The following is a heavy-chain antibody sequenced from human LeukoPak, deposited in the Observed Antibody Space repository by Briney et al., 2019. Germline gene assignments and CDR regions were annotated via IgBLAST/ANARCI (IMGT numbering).Heavy chain of an antibody. CDR2: IYYSGST. CDR1: GASMSSYY. Sequence: SETLSLTCSVSGASMSSYYWSWIRQHPGKGLEWIGYIYYSGSTNYNPSLKSRVTISVDTSKNQFSLKLSSVTAADTAVYYCARSEYDFWSGYQNWFDPWGQGTLVTVSS. V-gene: IGHV4-59*01. D-gene: IGHD3-3*01. J-gene: IGHJ5*02. CDR3: ARSEYDFWSGYQNWFDP.